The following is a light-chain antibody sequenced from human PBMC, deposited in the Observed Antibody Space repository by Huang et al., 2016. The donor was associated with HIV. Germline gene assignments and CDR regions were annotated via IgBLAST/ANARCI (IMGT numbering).Light chain of an antibody. J-gene: IGKJ2*01. CDR1: QSVSSSS. CDR2: GAS. CDR3: QQYGSSPA. V-gene: IGKV3-20*01. Sequence: EIVLTQSPVTLSLSPGERATLSCRASQSVSSSSLAWYQQKPGQAPRLLIYGASSRATGIPDRFSGSGSGTDFTLTISRLEPEDFAVYFCQQYGSSPAFGQGTKLEIK.